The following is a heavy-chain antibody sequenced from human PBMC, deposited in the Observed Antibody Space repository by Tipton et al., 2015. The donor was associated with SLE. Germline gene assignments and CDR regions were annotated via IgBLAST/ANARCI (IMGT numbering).Heavy chain of an antibody. CDR1: GGTFSSYA. Sequence: QLVQSGAEVKKPGSSVKVSCKASGGTFSSYAISWVRQAPGQGLEWMGGIIPILGIVNYAQKFQGRVTITTDESTSTAYMELSSLGSEDTAVYYCAGAQSGLRYFQHWGKGTLVTVSS. CDR2: IIPILGIV. D-gene: IGHD4/OR15-4a*01. V-gene: IGHV1-69*01. J-gene: IGHJ1*01. CDR3: AGAQSGLRYFQH.